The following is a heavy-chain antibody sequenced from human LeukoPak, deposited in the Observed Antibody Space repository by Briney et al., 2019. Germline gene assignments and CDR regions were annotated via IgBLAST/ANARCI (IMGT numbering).Heavy chain of an antibody. D-gene: IGHD5-12*01. Sequence: TSQTLSLTCTVSGGSISSGIYYWSWIRQPAGKELEWIGRIYTSGSTNYNPSLKSRVTISAETSKSQFSLKLSSVTAADTAVYYCARGSGFESLFDYWGQGTLVTVSS. V-gene: IGHV4-61*02. J-gene: IGHJ4*02. CDR2: IYTSGST. CDR3: ARGSGFESLFDY. CDR1: GGSISSGIYY.